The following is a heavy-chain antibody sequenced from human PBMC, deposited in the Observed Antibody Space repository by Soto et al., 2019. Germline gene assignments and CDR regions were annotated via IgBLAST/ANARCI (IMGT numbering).Heavy chain of an antibody. CDR3: ARDEVGAPPDYSIEWVY. CDR1: GFTFSSYG. V-gene: IGHV3-33*01. J-gene: IGHJ4*02. Sequence: GGSLRLSCAASGFTFSSYGMHWVRQAPGKGLEWVAVIWYDGSNKYYADSVKGRFTISRDNSKNTLYLQMNSLRAEDTAVYYCARDEVGAPPDYSIEWVYWGQGTLVTVSS. D-gene: IGHD4-4*01. CDR2: IWYDGSNK.